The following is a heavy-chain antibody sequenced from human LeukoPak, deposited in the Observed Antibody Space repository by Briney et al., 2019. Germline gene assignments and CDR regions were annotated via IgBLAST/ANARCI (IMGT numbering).Heavy chain of an antibody. Sequence: GGSLRLSCSASGFIFSNYAMNWVRQAPGKGLEWVAHIKQDGSEKYYVDSVKGRFTISRDNAKSSLYLQMNSLRAEDTAVYYCARALVGDTDWGQGALVTVSS. CDR2: IKQDGSEK. CDR1: GFIFSNYA. J-gene: IGHJ4*02. CDR3: ARALVGDTD. V-gene: IGHV3-7*05. D-gene: IGHD1-26*01.